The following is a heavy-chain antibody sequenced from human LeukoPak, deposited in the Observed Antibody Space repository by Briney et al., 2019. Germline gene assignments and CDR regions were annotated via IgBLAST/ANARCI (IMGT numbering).Heavy chain of an antibody. CDR1: GGSISSYY. CDR3: ARHMFYGSYYFDY. Sequence: SETLSLTCTVFGGSISSYYWSWIRQAPGKGLEWIGYVHYSGGTNYNPSLKSPVTISLDMSKNQFSLKLSSVTAADTAVYYCARHMFYGSYYFDYWGQGTLVTVSS. D-gene: IGHD3-10*01. V-gene: IGHV4-59*08. J-gene: IGHJ4*02. CDR2: VHYSGGT.